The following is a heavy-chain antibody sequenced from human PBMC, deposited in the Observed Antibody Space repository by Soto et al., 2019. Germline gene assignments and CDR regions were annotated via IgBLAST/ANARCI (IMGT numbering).Heavy chain of an antibody. CDR1: GFTFSSYA. J-gene: IGHJ1*01. D-gene: IGHD1-20*01. V-gene: IGHV3-23*01. CDR2: ISGSGGST. CDR3: AKGLTPGYFQH. Sequence: GGSLRLSCADSGFTFSSYAMSWVRQAPGKGLEWVSAISGSGGSTYYADSVKGRFTISRDNSKNTLYLQMNSLRAEDTAVYYCAKGLTPGYFQHWGQGTLVAVSS.